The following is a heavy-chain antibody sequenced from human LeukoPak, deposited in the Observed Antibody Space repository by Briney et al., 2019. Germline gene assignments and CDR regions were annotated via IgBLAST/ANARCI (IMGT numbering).Heavy chain of an antibody. CDR3: AREVDGFWSGYQVDY. V-gene: IGHV3-7*01. J-gene: IGHJ4*02. Sequence: GGSLRLSCAASGFTFSSYWMSWVRQAPGKGLEWVANIKQDGSEKYYVDSVKGRFTISRDNAKNSLYLQMNSLRAEDTAVYYCAREVDGFWSGYQVDYWGQGTLVTVSS. CDR2: IKQDGSEK. CDR1: GFTFSSYW. D-gene: IGHD3-3*01.